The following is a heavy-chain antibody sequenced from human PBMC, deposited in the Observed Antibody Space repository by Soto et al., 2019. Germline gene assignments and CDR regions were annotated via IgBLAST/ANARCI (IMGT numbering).Heavy chain of an antibody. V-gene: IGHV3-33*01. J-gene: IGHJ4*02. CDR2: IWYDGSNK. CDR1: GFTFSSYG. CDR3: ARDLLRRSDYVDY. Sequence: PGGSLRLSCAASGFTFSSYGMHWVRQAPGKGLEWVAVIWYDGSNKYYADSVKGRFTISRDNSKNTLYLQMNSLRAEDTAVYYCARDLLRRSDYVDYWGQGTLVTAPQ.